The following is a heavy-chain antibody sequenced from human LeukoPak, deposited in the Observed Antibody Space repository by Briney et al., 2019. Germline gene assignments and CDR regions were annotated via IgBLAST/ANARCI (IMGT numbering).Heavy chain of an antibody. CDR1: GFTFSSYG. D-gene: IGHD6-19*01. J-gene: IGHJ4*02. Sequence: GGSLRLSCAASGFTFSSYGMHWVRQAPGKGLEWVAVIWYDGSNKYYADSVKGRFTISRDNSKNTLYLQMNSLRAEDTAVYYCAKEGQWLVLGYDYWGQGTLVTVSS. V-gene: IGHV3-33*06. CDR3: AKEGQWLVLGYDY. CDR2: IWYDGSNK.